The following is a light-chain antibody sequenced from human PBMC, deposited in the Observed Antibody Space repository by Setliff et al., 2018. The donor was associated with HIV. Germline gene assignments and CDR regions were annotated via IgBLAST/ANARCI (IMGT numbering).Light chain of an antibody. V-gene: IGLV2-8*01. J-gene: IGLJ1*01. CDR2: DVS. Sequence: ALTQPPSASGSPGQSVTISCTGASSDIGSYNYVSWYQQHPGKAPKFIIYDVSQRPSGVPDRFSGSKSGNTASLTVSGLQPEDEADYYCASYAGSNNFVFGTGTKVTVL. CDR3: ASYAGSNNFV. CDR1: SSDIGSYNY.